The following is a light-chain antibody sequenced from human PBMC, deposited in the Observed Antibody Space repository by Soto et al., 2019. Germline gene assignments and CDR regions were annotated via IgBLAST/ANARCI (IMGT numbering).Light chain of an antibody. V-gene: IGLV2-14*01. Sequence: QSALTQPASVSGSPGQSITISCTGTSSDVGGYSYVSWYQQYPGKAPKLKIYDVSDRPSGVSNRFSGSKSGNTASLTISGIQAEDEADYYCSSYTSSSTWVFGGGTKLTVL. CDR1: SSDVGGYSY. CDR3: SSYTSSSTWV. CDR2: DVS. J-gene: IGLJ3*02.